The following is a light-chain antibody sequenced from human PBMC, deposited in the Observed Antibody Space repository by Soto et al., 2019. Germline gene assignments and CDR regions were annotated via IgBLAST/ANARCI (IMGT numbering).Light chain of an antibody. CDR3: QQFNSYPLLT. Sequence: AIQLTQSPSSLSASVGDRVTITCRASQGISSALAWYQQKPGKAPKLLIYDASSLESGVPSRFSGSGSVTDFTLTISSLQPEDFATYYCQQFNSYPLLTFGGGTKVEIK. J-gene: IGKJ4*01. CDR1: QGISSA. V-gene: IGKV1-13*02. CDR2: DAS.